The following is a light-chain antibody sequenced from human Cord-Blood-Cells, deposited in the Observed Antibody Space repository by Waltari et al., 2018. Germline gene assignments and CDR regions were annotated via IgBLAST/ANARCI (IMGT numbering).Light chain of an antibody. CDR2: DKK. V-gene: IGLV1-51*01. CDR3: GTWDSSLSAVV. Sequence: QSVLTQPPSVSAAPGQKVTISCSGSSSNIGNNYVSWYQQLPGTAPKLLIYDKKKRPAGIPDRFSGSNSGTSATLGSTGLRTGDEADYYCGTWDSSLSAVVFGGGTKLTVL. J-gene: IGLJ2*01. CDR1: SSNIGNNY.